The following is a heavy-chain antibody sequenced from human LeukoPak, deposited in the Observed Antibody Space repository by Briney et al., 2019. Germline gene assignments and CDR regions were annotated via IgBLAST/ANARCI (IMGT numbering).Heavy chain of an antibody. CDR3: ARSFTDNFFFEN. V-gene: IGHV4-38-2*02. D-gene: IGHD1-1*01. CDR1: GYSISSGYY. Sequence: PSETLSLTCTVSGYSISSGYYWGWIRQPPGKGLEWIGNIDHGGSSIYNSSLRSRVTISRDTSKNQFSLKLSSVTAADTAVYYCARSFTDNFFFENWGQGTLVTVSS. CDR2: IDHGGSS. J-gene: IGHJ4*02.